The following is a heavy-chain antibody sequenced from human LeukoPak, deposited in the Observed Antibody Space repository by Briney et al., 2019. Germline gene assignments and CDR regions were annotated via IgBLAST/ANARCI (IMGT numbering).Heavy chain of an antibody. V-gene: IGHV3-11*01. Sequence: GGSLRLSCAASGFTFSDYYMSWIRQAPGKGLEWVSYISSSGSTIYYADSVKGRFTISRDNAKNSLYLQMNSLRAEDTAVYYCARPSFCSSTSCYNGRYYYYYGMDVWGQGTTVTVSS. CDR3: ARPSFCSSTSCYNGRYYYYYGMDV. J-gene: IGHJ6*02. CDR1: GFTFSDYY. CDR2: ISSSGSTI. D-gene: IGHD2-2*01.